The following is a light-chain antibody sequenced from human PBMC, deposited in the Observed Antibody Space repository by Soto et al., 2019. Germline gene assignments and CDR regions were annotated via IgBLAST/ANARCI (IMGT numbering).Light chain of an antibody. Sequence: QSALTQPASVSGSPGQSITISCTGTNSDVGGYNYVSWYQQNPGKAPELMIYEVSNRPSAVSNRFSGSKSGSTASLTISGLQAEDEADYYCSSYTSSSTMVFGGGTKLTVL. CDR1: NSDVGGYNY. CDR2: EVS. J-gene: IGLJ2*01. V-gene: IGLV2-14*01. CDR3: SSYTSSSTMV.